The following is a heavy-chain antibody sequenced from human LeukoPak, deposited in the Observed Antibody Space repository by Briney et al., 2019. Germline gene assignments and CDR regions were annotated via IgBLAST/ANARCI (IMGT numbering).Heavy chain of an antibody. V-gene: IGHV3-7*01. Sequence: GGSLRLSCAASGFTFSSYSMNRVRQAPGKGLEWVANIKQDGSEKYYVDSVKGRFTISRDNAKNSLYLQMNSLRAEDTAVYYCARLRWFGELRFDYWGQGTLVTVSS. J-gene: IGHJ4*02. CDR3: ARLRWFGELRFDY. CDR2: IKQDGSEK. D-gene: IGHD3-10*01. CDR1: GFTFSSYS.